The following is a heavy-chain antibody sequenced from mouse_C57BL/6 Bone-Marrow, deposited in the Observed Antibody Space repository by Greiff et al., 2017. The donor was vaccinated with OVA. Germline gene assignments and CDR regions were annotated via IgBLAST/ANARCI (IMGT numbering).Heavy chain of an antibody. J-gene: IGHJ1*03. D-gene: IGHD1-1*01. CDR1: GYTFTSYW. CDR2: IHPNSGST. CDR3: ARGPITTVVATRYFDV. V-gene: IGHV1-64*01. Sequence: VQLQQPGAELVKPGASVKLSCKASGYTFTSYWMHWVKQRPGQGLEWIGMIHPNSGSTNYNEKFKSKATLTVDKSSSTAYMQLSSLTSEDSAVYYCARGPITTVVATRYFDVWGTGTTVTVSS.